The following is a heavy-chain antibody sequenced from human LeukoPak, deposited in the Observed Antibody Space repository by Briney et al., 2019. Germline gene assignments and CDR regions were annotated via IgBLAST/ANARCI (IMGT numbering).Heavy chain of an antibody. J-gene: IGHJ4*02. Sequence: GGSLRLSCAASGFTFNRNGMHWVRQAPGKGLEWVALIWFDGSREYYGDSVKGRFIISRDNSKNTLYLQMNSLRAEDTAVYYCARWLSYKIDSNGFLDYWGQGTLVTVSS. CDR2: IWFDGSRE. D-gene: IGHD3-22*01. CDR1: GFTFNRNG. V-gene: IGHV3-33*01. CDR3: ARWLSYKIDSNGFLDY.